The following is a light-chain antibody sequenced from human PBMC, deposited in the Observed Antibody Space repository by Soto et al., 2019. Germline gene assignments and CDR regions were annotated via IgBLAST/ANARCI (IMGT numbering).Light chain of an antibody. CDR1: SIDVGAYNY. CDR3: SSYTARGTRV. CDR2: EVG. Sequence: QSALTQFASVSGSPGQSITISCTGTSIDVGAYNYVSWYQQYPDKAPKLLIYEVGNRPSGVSFRFSGSKSGNTASLTISGLQAEDEADYYCSSYTARGTRVFGTGTKVTVL. V-gene: IGLV2-14*01. J-gene: IGLJ1*01.